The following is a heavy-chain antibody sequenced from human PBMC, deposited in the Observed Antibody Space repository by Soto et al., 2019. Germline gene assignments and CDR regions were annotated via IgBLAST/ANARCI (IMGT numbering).Heavy chain of an antibody. Sequence: QVQLVESGGGGVQPGRSLRLSCAASGFNFGVYGMHWVRQAPGKGLEWVAITRHDGSNTYYADSVRGRFTISRDNSKNTLYLHMNSLTVEDTAVYYCVRDGVGATTYFGYFDYLGQGTLITVSS. CDR2: TRHDGSNT. CDR1: GFNFGVYG. J-gene: IGHJ4*02. V-gene: IGHV3-33*01. CDR3: VRDGVGATTYFGYFDY. D-gene: IGHD1-26*01.